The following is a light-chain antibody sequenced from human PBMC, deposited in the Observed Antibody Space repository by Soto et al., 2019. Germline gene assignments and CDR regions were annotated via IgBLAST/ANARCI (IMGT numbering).Light chain of an antibody. CDR2: EVN. Sequence: QSALTQPASVSGSPGQSIAISCTGNSSGIGTFNLVSWNQQHPGRAPKLIIYEVNKRPSGISSRFSASKSGNTASLTISGLQADDEADYYCYSFAGFNTQFGGGTKVTVL. V-gene: IGLV2-23*02. J-gene: IGLJ2*01. CDR1: SSGIGTFNL. CDR3: YSFAGFNTQ.